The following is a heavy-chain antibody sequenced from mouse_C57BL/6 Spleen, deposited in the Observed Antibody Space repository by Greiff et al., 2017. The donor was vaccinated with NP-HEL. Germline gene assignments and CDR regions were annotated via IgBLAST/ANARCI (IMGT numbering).Heavy chain of an antibody. Sequence: VQLKESGPVLVKPGASVKMSCKASGYTFTDYYMNWVKQSHGKSLEWIGVINPYNGGTSYNQKFKGKATLTVDKSSSTAYMELNSLTSEDSAVYYCAREAKDDGYYGRVDYWGQGTSVTVSS. D-gene: IGHD2-3*01. CDR1: GYTFTDYY. CDR3: AREAKDDGYYGRVDY. CDR2: INPYNGGT. V-gene: IGHV1-19*01. J-gene: IGHJ4*01.